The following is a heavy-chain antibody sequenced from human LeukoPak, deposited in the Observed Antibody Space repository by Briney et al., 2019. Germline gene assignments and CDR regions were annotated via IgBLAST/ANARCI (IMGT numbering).Heavy chain of an antibody. CDR2: INPNSGGT. CDR1: GYTFTGYY. Sequence: ASVKVSCKASGYTFTGYYMHWVRQATGQGLEWMGWINPNSGGTIYAQSVQGNVTLTRDTSISTAYMELSRLRSDDTAVNYCARDDYGGNSGYGDYHYYSFDVWGKGTTVTVSS. CDR3: ARDDYGGNSGYGDYHYYSFDV. J-gene: IGHJ6*03. D-gene: IGHD4-23*01. V-gene: IGHV1-2*02.